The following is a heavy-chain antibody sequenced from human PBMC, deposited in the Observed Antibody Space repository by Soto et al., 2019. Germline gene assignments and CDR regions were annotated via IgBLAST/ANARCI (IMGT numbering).Heavy chain of an antibody. CDR2: IYHSGGT. J-gene: IGHJ4*02. V-gene: IGHV4-4*02. D-gene: IGHD5-18*01. CDR3: ARASNKRGYSYGPDY. CDR1: GGSISSSNW. Sequence: SETLSLTCAVSGGSISSSNWWSWVRQPPGKGLEWIGEIYHSGGTNYNPSLKSRVTISVDTSKNQFSLKLSSVTAADTAVYYCARASNKRGYSYGPDYWGQGPLVTVSS.